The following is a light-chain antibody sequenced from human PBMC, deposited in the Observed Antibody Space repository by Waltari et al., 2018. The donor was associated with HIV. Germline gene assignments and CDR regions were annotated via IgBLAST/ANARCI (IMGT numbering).Light chain of an antibody. CDR3: QTWDTNAEVV. CDR2: QNF. Sequence: SYDLTQATSVSVSPGQTASITCSGNKLGDMYVCWYQQKPGQSPVLVIYQNFRRPSGIPERFSGSNSGNTATLTISGTQAIDEADYYCQTWDTNAEVVFGGGTKLAVL. V-gene: IGLV3-1*01. CDR1: KLGDMY. J-gene: IGLJ2*01.